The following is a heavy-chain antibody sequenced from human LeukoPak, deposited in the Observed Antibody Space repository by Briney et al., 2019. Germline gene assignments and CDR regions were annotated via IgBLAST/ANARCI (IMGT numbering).Heavy chain of an antibody. V-gene: IGHV3-30*02. CDR1: GFTFSIYA. D-gene: IGHD3-10*01. CDR2: IWNDGGNK. CDR3: AKDSYGSGSYGAFDI. J-gene: IGHJ3*02. Sequence: GGSLRLSCSASGFTFSIYAMHWVREAPGKGLEWVAVIWNDGGNKYYADSVKGRFTISRDNSKNTLYLQMNSLRAEDTAVYYCAKDSYGSGSYGAFDIWGQGTMVTVSS.